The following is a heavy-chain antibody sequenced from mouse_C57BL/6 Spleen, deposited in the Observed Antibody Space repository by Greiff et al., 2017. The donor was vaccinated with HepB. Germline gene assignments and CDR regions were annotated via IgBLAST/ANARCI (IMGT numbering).Heavy chain of an antibody. CDR1: GYTFTSYW. D-gene: IGHD2-5*01. J-gene: IGHJ1*03. V-gene: IGHV1-69*01. Sequence: VQLQHPGAELVMPGASVKLSCKASGYTFTSYWMHWVKQRPGQGLEWIGEIDPSDSYTNYNQKFKGKSTLTVDKSSSTAYMQLSSLTSEDSAVYYCARWDSNYEYFDVWGTGTTVTVSS. CDR2: IDPSDSYT. CDR3: ARWDSNYEYFDV.